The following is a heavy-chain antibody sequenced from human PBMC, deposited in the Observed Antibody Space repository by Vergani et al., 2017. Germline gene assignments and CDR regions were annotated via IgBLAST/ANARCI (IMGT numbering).Heavy chain of an antibody. J-gene: IGHJ6*03. D-gene: IGHD1-26*01. Sequence: EVQLLESGGGLVQPGGSLRLSCAASGFTFSSYAMSWVRQAPGKGLEWVSAIIGSGGSTYYADSLQGRFTISRDNSKNTRYLQMNSLRAEDTAVYYCAKGGDSGSYSGHYYCMDVWGKGTTVTVSS. CDR2: IIGSGGST. CDR1: GFTFSSYA. CDR3: AKGGDSGSYSGHYYCMDV. V-gene: IGHV3-23*01.